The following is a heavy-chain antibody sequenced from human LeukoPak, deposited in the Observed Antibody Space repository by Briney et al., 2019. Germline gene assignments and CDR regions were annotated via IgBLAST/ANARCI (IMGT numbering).Heavy chain of an antibody. Sequence: GGSLRLSCAVAGFTFRTHCMSGVRRPTGRGLLGGSTISGGGGSTYYADSAKGRFTISRDNSKNMVSLQMDSLTAEDTATYYFSKLNSYGDYWGQGTPVTISS. D-gene: IGHD5-18*01. CDR2: ISGGGGST. J-gene: IGHJ4*02. CDR3: SKLNSYGDY. V-gene: IGHV3-23*01. CDR1: GFTFRTHC.